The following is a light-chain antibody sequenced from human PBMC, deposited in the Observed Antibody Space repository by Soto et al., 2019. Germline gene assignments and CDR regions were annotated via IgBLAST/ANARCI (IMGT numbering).Light chain of an antibody. CDR3: SSSTSSSHVV. CDR2: DVS. CDR1: SSDVGGYNY. V-gene: IGLV2-14*01. Sequence: QSALTQPASVSGSPGQSITISCTGTSSDVGGYNYVSWYQQHPGKAPKLMIYDVSNRPSGVSNRFSGSKSGNTASLTISGLQAEDAADYYCSSSTSSSHVVFGGGTKVTVL. J-gene: IGLJ2*01.